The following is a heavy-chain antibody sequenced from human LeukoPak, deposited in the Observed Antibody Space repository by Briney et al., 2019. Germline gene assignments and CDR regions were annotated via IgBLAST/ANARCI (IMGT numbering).Heavy chain of an antibody. J-gene: IGHJ4*02. V-gene: IGHV3-23*01. Sequence: GGSLRLSCAASGFTFSSYGMSWVRQAPGKGLEWVSAISGSGGSTYYADSVKGRFTISRDNSKNTLYLQMNSLRAEDTAVYYCAKSPLMVKGYYFDYWGQGTLVTVSS. CDR3: AKSPLMVKGYYFDY. CDR2: ISGSGGST. CDR1: GFTFSSYG. D-gene: IGHD2-8*01.